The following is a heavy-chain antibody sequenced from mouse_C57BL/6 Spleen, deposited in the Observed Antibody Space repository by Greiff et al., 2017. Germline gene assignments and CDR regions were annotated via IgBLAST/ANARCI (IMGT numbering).Heavy chain of an antibody. CDR2: IYPSDSET. V-gene: IGHV1-61*01. CDR1: GYTFTSYW. D-gene: IGHD1-1*01. Sequence: QVQLQQPGAELVRPGSSVKLSCKASGYTFTSYWMDWVKQRPGQGLEWIGNIYPSDSETHYNQKFKDKATLTVDKASSTAYMQLSSLTSEDSAVYYCARDDYYGSRWYFDVWGTGTTVTVSS. J-gene: IGHJ1*03. CDR3: ARDDYYGSRWYFDV.